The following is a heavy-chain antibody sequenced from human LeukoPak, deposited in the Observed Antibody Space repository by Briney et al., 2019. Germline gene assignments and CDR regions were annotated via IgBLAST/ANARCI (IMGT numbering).Heavy chain of an antibody. CDR1: GFTFDDFA. J-gene: IGHJ4*02. CDR3: AKDFYDSSGIPVLGPSDY. D-gene: IGHD3-22*01. V-gene: IGHV3-43D*04. Sequence: GGSLRLSCAASGFTFDDFAMHWVRQAPGKGLEWVSLISWDGDSIYYANSVKGRFTISRDNSKNTLYLQMNSLRAEDTAVYYCAKDFYDSSGIPVLGPSDYWGQGTLVTVSS. CDR2: ISWDGDSI.